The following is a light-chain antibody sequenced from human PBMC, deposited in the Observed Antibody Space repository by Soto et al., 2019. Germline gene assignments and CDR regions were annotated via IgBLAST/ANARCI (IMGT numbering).Light chain of an antibody. CDR3: SSYTTSSTVV. V-gene: IGLV2-14*03. CDR1: SSDVGGYNY. CDR2: DVS. J-gene: IGLJ2*01. Sequence: QSALTQPASVSGSPGQSITISCTGTSSDVGGYNYVSWYQQHPGKAPKLMIYDVSDRPSGVSNRFSGSKSSNTASLTISVLQAEDEDDYYCSSYTTSSTVVFGGGTKLTVL.